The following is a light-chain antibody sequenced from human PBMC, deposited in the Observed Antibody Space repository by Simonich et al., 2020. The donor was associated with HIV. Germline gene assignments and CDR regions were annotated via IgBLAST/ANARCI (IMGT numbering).Light chain of an antibody. V-gene: IGLV2-14*02. CDR1: STDVGSYNL. J-gene: IGLJ3*02. CDR3: AAWDDSLNGRV. Sequence: QSALTQPASVSGSPGQSITISCTGTSTDVGSYNLVYWYQQQPGKAPKLMIYEGIKRPSGVSNRFSGSKSGTSASLAISGLQSEDEADYYCAAWDDSLNGRVFGGGTKLTVL. CDR2: EGI.